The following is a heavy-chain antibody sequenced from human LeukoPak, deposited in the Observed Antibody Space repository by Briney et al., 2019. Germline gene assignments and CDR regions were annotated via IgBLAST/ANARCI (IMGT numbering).Heavy chain of an antibody. CDR3: AKAPKTYYYDSSGSDFNYYYYMDV. V-gene: IGHV3-20*04. CDR1: GFTFDDYG. J-gene: IGHJ6*03. Sequence: PGGSLRLSCAASGFTFDDYGMSWVRQAPGKGLEWVSGINWNGGSTGYADSVKGRFTISRDNAKNSLYLQMDSLRAEDTALYYCAKAPKTYYYDSSGSDFNYYYYMDVWGKGTRFTVSS. D-gene: IGHD3-22*01. CDR2: INWNGGST.